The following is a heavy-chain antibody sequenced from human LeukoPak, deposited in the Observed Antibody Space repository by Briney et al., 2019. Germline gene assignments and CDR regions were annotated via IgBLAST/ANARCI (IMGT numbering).Heavy chain of an antibody. D-gene: IGHD2-21*02. Sequence: PSETLSLTCTVSGGSISSSDYYWGWIRQPPGKGLEWIGSIYYSGSTYYNPSLKSRVTISVDTSKNQFSLKLSSVTAADTAVYYCARAYCGGDCYPGETPEFDPWGQGTLVTVSS. J-gene: IGHJ5*02. CDR2: IYYSGST. CDR3: ARAYCGGDCYPGETPEFDP. CDR1: GGSISSSDYY. V-gene: IGHV4-39*07.